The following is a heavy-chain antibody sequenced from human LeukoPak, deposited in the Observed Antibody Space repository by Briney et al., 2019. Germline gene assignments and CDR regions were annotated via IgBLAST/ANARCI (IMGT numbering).Heavy chain of an antibody. CDR1: GFTFSDYY. D-gene: IGHD3-10*01. V-gene: IGHV3-11*01. Sequence: GGSLRLSCAASGFTFSDYYMSWIRQARGKGLEWVSYISSSGSTIYYADSVKGRFTISRDNAKNSLYLQMNSLRAEDTAVYYCARDVRFGESRFDPWGQGTLVTVSS. CDR3: ARDVRFGESRFDP. CDR2: ISSSGSTI. J-gene: IGHJ5*02.